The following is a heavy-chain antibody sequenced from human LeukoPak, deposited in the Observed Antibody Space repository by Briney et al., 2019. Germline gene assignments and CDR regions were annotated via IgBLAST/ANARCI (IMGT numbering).Heavy chain of an antibody. CDR3: ARDSYSSGWYPDAFDI. CDR2: IYYSGST. Sequence: SETLSLTCTVSGGSISSYYWSWIRQPPGKGLEWIGYIYYSGSTNYSPSLKSRVTISVDTSKNQFSLKLSSVTAADTAVYYCARDSYSSGWYPDAFDIWGQGTMVTVSS. J-gene: IGHJ3*02. CDR1: GGSISSYY. V-gene: IGHV4-59*01. D-gene: IGHD6-19*01.